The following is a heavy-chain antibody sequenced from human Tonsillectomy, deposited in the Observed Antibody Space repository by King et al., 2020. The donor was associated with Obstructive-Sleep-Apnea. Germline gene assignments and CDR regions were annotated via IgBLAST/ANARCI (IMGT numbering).Heavy chain of an antibody. Sequence: VQLVESGGGVVQPGRSLRLSCAASGFTFSSYAMHWVRQAPGTGLEWVAVISYDGSNKYYADSVKGRFTISRDNSKNTLYLQMNSLRAEDTAVYYCARDGASSGWSNYFDYWGQGTLVTVSS. J-gene: IGHJ4*02. CDR2: ISYDGSNK. CDR3: ARDGASSGWSNYFDY. D-gene: IGHD6-19*01. CDR1: GFTFSSYA. V-gene: IGHV3-30*04.